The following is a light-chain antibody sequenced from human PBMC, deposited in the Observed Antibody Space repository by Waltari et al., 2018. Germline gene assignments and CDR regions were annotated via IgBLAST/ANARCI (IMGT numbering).Light chain of an antibody. J-gene: IGKJ1*01. Sequence: EIVLTQSPATLSVSPGERAPLSCRASQSVSSNLAWYQQKPGQAPRLLIYGASTRATGLPARFSGSVSGTEFTLTISSLQSEDFAVYYCQQYNNWPLTFGQGTKVEIK. CDR1: QSVSSN. CDR2: GAS. CDR3: QQYNNWPLT. V-gene: IGKV3-15*01.